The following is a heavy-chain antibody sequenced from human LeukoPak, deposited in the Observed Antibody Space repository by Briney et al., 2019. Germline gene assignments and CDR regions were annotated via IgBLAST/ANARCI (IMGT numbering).Heavy chain of an antibody. CDR1: GFTFRSYA. D-gene: IGHD3-10*01. CDR3: AKDLNFGGSGSSTKNFDY. V-gene: IGHV3-23*01. Sequence: PRGSLRLSCAASGFTFRSYAMSGVRQAPGKGLEWVSAISGSGGSTYYADSVKGRFTISRDNSRNTLYLQMNSLRAEDTAVYYCAKDLNFGGSGSSTKNFDYWGQGTLVTVSS. CDR2: ISGSGGST. J-gene: IGHJ4*02.